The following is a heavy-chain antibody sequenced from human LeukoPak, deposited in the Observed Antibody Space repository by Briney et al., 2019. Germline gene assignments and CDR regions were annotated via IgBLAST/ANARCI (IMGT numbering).Heavy chain of an antibody. Sequence: SQTLSLTCTVSGGSISSGDYYWSWIRQPPGKGLEWIGYIYYSGSTYYTPSLKSRVTISVDTSKNQFSLKLSSVTAADTAVYYCASSYCSSTSCYPPNYWGQGTLVTVSS. CDR2: IYYSGST. D-gene: IGHD2-2*01. CDR1: GGSISSGDYY. V-gene: IGHV4-30-4*08. J-gene: IGHJ4*02. CDR3: ASSYCSSTSCYPPNY.